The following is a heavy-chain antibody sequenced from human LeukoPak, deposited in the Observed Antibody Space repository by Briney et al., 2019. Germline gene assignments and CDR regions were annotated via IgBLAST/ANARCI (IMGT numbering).Heavy chain of an antibody. J-gene: IGHJ4*02. CDR3: AKREMATYVPNYFDY. Sequence: GGSLRLSCAASGFTFSSYAMSWVRQAPGKGLEWVSAISGSGGSTYCADSVKGRFTISRDNSKNTLYLQMNSLRAEDTAVYYCAKREMATYVPNYFDYWGQGTLVTVSS. V-gene: IGHV3-23*01. D-gene: IGHD5-24*01. CDR2: ISGSGGST. CDR1: GFTFSSYA.